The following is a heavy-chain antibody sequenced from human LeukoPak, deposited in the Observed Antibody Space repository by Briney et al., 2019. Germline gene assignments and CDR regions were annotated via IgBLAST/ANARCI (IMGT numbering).Heavy chain of an antibody. D-gene: IGHD7-27*01. CDR2: IYYSGST. CDR1: GGSISSSSYY. J-gene: IGHJ2*01. Sequence: PSETLSLTCTVSGGSISSSSYYWGWIRQPPGKGLEWIGSIYYSGSTYYNLSLKSRVTISVDTSKNQFSLKLSSVTAADTAVYYCARVDWGSHWYFDLWGRGTLVTVSS. CDR3: ARVDWGSHWYFDL. V-gene: IGHV4-39*01.